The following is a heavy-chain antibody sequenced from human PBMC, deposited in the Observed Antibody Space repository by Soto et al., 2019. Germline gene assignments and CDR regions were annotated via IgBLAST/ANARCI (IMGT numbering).Heavy chain of an antibody. J-gene: IGHJ4*02. D-gene: IGHD3-3*01. CDR3: ARVHSHLPWRGGYFDY. V-gene: IGHV1-2*04. Sequence: GASVKVSCKASGYTFTGYYMHWVRQAPGQGLEWMGWINPNSGGTNYAQKFQGWVTMTRDTSISTAYMELSRLRSDDTAVYYCARVHSHLPWRGGYFDYWGQGTLVTVSS. CDR1: GYTFTGYY. CDR2: INPNSGGT.